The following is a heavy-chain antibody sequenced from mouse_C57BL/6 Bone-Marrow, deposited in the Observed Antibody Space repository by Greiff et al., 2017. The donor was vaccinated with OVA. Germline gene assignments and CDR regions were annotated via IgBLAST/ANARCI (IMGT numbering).Heavy chain of an antibody. CDR2: IDPSDSYT. CDR1: GYTFTSYW. Sequence: QVQLQQPGAELVKPGASVKLSCKASGYTFTSYWMQWVKQRPGQGLEWIGEIDPSDSYTNYNQKFKGKATLTVDTSSSTAYMQLSSLTSEDSAVYYWAKVGHWGQGTTLTVSS. CDR3: AKVGH. D-gene: IGHD1-1*01. V-gene: IGHV1-50*01. J-gene: IGHJ2*01.